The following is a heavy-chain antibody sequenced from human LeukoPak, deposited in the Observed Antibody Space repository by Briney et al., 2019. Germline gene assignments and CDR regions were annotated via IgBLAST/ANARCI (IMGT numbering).Heavy chain of an antibody. CDR1: GGSISSGSYY. D-gene: IGHD2-15*01. CDR3: ARVYCSGGSCSFDY. CDR2: IYTSGST. J-gene: IGHJ4*02. Sequence: SETLSLTRTVSGGSISSGSYYWSWIRQPAGKGLEWIGRIYTSGSTNYNPSLKSRVTISVDTSKNQFSLKLSSVTAADTAVYYCARVYCSGGSCSFDYWGQGTLVTVSS. V-gene: IGHV4-61*02.